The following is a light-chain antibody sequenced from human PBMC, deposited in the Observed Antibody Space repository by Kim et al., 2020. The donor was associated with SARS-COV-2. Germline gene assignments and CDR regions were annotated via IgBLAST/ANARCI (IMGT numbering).Light chain of an antibody. CDR1: QSISNY. Sequence: DIEMTQSPSSLSASIGDRVTITCRASQSISNYLNWYQQKPGTAPKLMIYIASRLQGGAPSRFSGSGSGTDFTLTISSLQPEDIATYFCQQTYRTPYTFGQETKLEIK. CDR2: IAS. J-gene: IGKJ2*01. CDR3: QQTYRTPYT. V-gene: IGKV1-39*01.